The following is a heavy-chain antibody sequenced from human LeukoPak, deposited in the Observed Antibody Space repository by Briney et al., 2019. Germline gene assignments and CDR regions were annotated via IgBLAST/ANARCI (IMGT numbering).Heavy chain of an antibody. D-gene: IGHD3-22*01. CDR1: GFTFSSYW. J-gene: IGHJ4*02. CDR3: AKDHHYYDSSGYDY. Sequence: GGSLRLSCAASGFTFSSYWMHWVRQAPGKGLVWVSRINSDGTITGYADSVKGRFTISRDNAKNTLYLQMNSLRAEDTAVYYCAKDHHYYDSSGYDYWGQGTLVTVSS. CDR2: INSDGTIT. V-gene: IGHV3-74*01.